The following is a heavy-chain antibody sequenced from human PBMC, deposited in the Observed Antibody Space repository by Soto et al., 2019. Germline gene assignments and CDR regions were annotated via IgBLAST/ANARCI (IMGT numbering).Heavy chain of an antibody. CDR2: TSYDGSKK. V-gene: IGHV3-30*04. Sequence: QVQLVESGGGVVQPGRSLRISCAASGFTFSSYSMHWVRQAPGKGLEWVAVTSYDGSKKYYTDSVKGRFIISRDNSKNTLFLQVNSLRVEDTAVYYCARERPAYCRGGTCWTFDYWGQGTLVTVSS. CDR1: GFTFSSYS. CDR3: ARERPAYCRGGTCWTFDY. J-gene: IGHJ4*02. D-gene: IGHD2-15*01.